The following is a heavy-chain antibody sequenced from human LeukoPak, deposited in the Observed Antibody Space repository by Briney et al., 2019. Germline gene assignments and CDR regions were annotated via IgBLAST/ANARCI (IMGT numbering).Heavy chain of an antibody. CDR3: ARSGSNWSCDS. Sequence: ASVKVSCKASGYTFTDYHIHWVRQAPGQGLEWMGWINAGNGDDTKYSQKFQARLTMTTDTSATTVYMELNSLRSEDTAVYYCARSGSNWSCDSWGQGTLVTVSS. CDR1: GYTFTDYH. J-gene: IGHJ4*02. D-gene: IGHD6-13*01. V-gene: IGHV1-3*01. CDR2: INAGNGDDT.